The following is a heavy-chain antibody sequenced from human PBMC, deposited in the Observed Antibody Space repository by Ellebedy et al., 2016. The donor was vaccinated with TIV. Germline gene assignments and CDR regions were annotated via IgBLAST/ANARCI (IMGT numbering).Heavy chain of an antibody. J-gene: IGHJ4*02. CDR1: GYTLTGHY. CDR2: IDPNNVRA. CDR3: ARGVLRELLGFDY. Sequence: AASVKVSCKASGYTLTGHYLHWVRQAPGQGLEWMGWIDPNNVRATYALSFQGRFSMTTDTSIGTAYMELSRLTSDDTAMYYCARGVLRELLGFDYWGQGTLVTVSS. D-gene: IGHD1-7*01. V-gene: IGHV1-2*02.